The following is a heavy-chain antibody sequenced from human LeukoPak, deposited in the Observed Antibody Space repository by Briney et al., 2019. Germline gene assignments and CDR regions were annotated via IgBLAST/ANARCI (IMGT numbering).Heavy chain of an antibody. J-gene: IGHJ4*02. D-gene: IGHD1-1*01. Sequence: GGSLRLSCAASGFAFSSYGINWVRQAPGKGLEWVSVINDSGTSTFSADSVKGRFTISRDNSRNTLYLQMSSLRGEDTALYYCARSLKWNLVGFDYWGQGTLVTVSS. CDR3: ARSLKWNLVGFDY. V-gene: IGHV3-23*01. CDR1: GFAFSSYG. CDR2: INDSGTST.